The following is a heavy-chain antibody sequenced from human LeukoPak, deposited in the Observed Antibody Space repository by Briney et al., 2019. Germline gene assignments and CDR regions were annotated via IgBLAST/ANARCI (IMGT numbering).Heavy chain of an antibody. CDR2: IYHSGST. V-gene: IGHV4-4*02. Sequence: SETLSLTCAVSGGSISSSNWWSWVRQPPGKGLEWIGEIYHSGSTNYNPSLKSRVTISVDTSKNQFSLKLSSVTAADTAVYYCARYSSSWGPFDYWGQGTLVTVSS. CDR3: ARYSSSWGPFDY. D-gene: IGHD6-13*01. CDR1: GGSISSSNW. J-gene: IGHJ4*02.